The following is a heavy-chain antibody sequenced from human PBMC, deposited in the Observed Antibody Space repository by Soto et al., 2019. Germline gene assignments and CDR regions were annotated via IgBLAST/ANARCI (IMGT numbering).Heavy chain of an antibody. D-gene: IGHD3-9*01. V-gene: IGHV4-61*05. J-gene: IGHJ5*02. Sequence: PETMYLTCTVSGGSISSSSYCGGWIRQPTGRGLEWFGYIYYSGSTNYNPSLKSRVTISVDTSKNQFSLKLSPVTAADTAVYYCARSRNGNYDILTGPRRGYNWFDPWGQGTLVTVS. CDR3: ARSRNGNYDILTGPRRGYNWFDP. CDR1: GGSISSSSYC. CDR2: IYYSGST.